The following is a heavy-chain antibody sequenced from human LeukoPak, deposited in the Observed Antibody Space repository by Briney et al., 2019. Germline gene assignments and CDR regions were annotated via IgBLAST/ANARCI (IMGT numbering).Heavy chain of an antibody. Sequence: SETLSLTCTVSGGSISNYYWSWIRQPPGKGLEWIWYIFYTGSINYIPSLRGRVTISVDTSKSQFSLRLSSVTAADTAVYYCARSYSASYDSPAGWFDPWGQGTLVTVSS. CDR1: GGSISNYY. D-gene: IGHD3-22*01. CDR3: ARSYSASYDSPAGWFDP. CDR2: IFYTGSI. J-gene: IGHJ5*02. V-gene: IGHV4-59*08.